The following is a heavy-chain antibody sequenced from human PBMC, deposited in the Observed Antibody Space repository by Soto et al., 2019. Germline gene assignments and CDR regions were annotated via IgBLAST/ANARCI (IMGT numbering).Heavy chain of an antibody. J-gene: IGHJ6*02. V-gene: IGHV3-30-3*01. CDR2: ISYDGSDE. Sequence: QVELVESGGGVVQPGTSLRLSCAASGFTFSTYAMYWVRQAPGKGLEGVAVISYDGSDEFYADSVKGRFTISRDNSKNTLSLQMNSLRPEDTALYYCARDGPPYASGSYYNHGMDVWGQGTAVTVSS. CDR1: GFTFSTYA. D-gene: IGHD3-10*01. CDR3: ARDGPPYASGSYYNHGMDV.